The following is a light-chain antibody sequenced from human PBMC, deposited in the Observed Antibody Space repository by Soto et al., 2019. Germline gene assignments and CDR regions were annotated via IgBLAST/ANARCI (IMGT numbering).Light chain of an antibody. J-gene: IGLJ1*01. Sequence: QSLLTQPASVSGSPGQSITISCTGASSDVGAYNYVSWYQQDPGKAPKVMIYDVSNRPSGASHRFSASKSGNTASLTISGLQADDEADYCCTSYTTTSTYVFGTWTKITVL. CDR1: SSDVGAYNY. V-gene: IGLV2-14*01. CDR3: TSYTTTSTYV. CDR2: DVS.